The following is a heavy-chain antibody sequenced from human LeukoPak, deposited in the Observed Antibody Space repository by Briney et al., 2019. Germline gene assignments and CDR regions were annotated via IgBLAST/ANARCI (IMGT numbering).Heavy chain of an antibody. V-gene: IGHV4-34*01. CDR2: INHSGST. Sequence: NTSETPSLTCAVYGGSFSAYYWTWNWIRQPPGKGLEWIGEINHSGSTNYNPSLKSRVTISLDTSKNQFSLKLSSLTAADTAVYYCARARSVEATFYYSYYMDVWGKGTTVTVSS. CDR1: GGSFSAYY. CDR3: ARARSVEATFYYSYYMDV. D-gene: IGHD1-26*01. J-gene: IGHJ6*03.